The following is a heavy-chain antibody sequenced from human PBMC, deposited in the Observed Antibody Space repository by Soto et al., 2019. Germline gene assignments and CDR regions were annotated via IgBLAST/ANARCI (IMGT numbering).Heavy chain of an antibody. CDR3: AKDLTVRGLRVEV. D-gene: IGHD3-10*01. CDR1: GFSFSSYA. Sequence: QLQLVESGGDVVQPGRSLRLSCVGSGFSFSSYAMHWVRQAPGKGLEWVAFMSYDGNSEYYTDSVKGRFIISRDNSKSTLYLQMNNLRLEDTAVYYCAKDLTVRGLRVEVWCQGTSVTVSS. CDR2: MSYDGNSE. J-gene: IGHJ6*02. V-gene: IGHV3-30*04.